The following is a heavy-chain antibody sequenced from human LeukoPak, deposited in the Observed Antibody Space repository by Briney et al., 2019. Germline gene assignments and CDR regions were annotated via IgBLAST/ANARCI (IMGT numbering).Heavy chain of an antibody. D-gene: IGHD3-22*01. J-gene: IGHJ6*02. CDR2: ISSSGSTI. V-gene: IGHV3-48*03. Sequence: GGSLRLSCAASGFTFSSYGMNWVRQAPGKGLEWVSYISSSGSTIYYADSVKGRFTISRGNAKNSLYLQMNSLRAEDTAVYYCARGPFYDSSGYPYYYYGMDVWGQGTTVTVSS. CDR1: GFTFSSYG. CDR3: ARGPFYDSSGYPYYYYGMDV.